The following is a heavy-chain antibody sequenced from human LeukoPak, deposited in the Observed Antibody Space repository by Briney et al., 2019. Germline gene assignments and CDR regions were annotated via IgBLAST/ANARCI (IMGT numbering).Heavy chain of an antibody. J-gene: IGHJ4*02. D-gene: IGHD2-15*01. CDR2: ISGDGGNT. CDR3: ARDIGLGYCTGGSCSTLDN. CDR1: GFIFYDYA. Sequence: GGSLRLSCGASGFIFYDYAMYWIRQAPGKGLEWVSLISGDGGNTDYADSVKGRFTISRDNAKNSLYLQMNSLRAEDTAVYYCARDIGLGYCTGGSCSTLDNWGQGTLLTVSS. V-gene: IGHV3-43*02.